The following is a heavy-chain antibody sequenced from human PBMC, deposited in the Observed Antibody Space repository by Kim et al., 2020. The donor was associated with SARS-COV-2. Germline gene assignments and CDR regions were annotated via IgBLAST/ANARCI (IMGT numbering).Heavy chain of an antibody. D-gene: IGHD1-20*01. J-gene: IGHJ6*02. CDR3: ARVTGTKYYYYGMDV. V-gene: IGHV1-3*01. CDR2: INAGNGNT. Sequence: ASVKVSCKASGYTFTSYAMHWVRQAPGQRLEWMGWINAGNGNTKYLQKFQGRVTITRDTSASTAYMELSSLRSEDTAVYYCARVTGTKYYYYGMDVWGQGTTVTVSS. CDR1: GYTFTSYA.